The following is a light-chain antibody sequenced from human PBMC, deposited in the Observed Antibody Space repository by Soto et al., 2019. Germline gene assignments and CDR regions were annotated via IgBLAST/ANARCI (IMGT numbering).Light chain of an antibody. J-gene: IGKJ4*01. CDR2: AAS. CDR1: QSIASH. V-gene: IGKV1-39*01. Sequence: DIQMTQSPSSLSASVGDRVTITCRASQSIASHLHWYQHKPGKAPRLLIYAASTLQSGVPSRFGGSGSGTEFALTINSLQPEDFATYYCQQSFTTLALTFGGGTKVEI. CDR3: QQSFTTLALT.